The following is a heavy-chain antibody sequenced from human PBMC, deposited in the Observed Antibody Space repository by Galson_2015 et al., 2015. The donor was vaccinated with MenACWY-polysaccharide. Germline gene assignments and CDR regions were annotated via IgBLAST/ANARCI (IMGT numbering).Heavy chain of an antibody. Sequence: ALILGCAASEFSGGSYAMHWGRQAPGKGGECVAVIPDDGTKEYYADPGKGGFTIFRDNPENRQYLQMNSLGAEDTAVYYCARDYCDRTTCYGMDVWGQGTTVTVSS. CDR1: EFSGGSYA. CDR3: ARDYCDRTTCYGMDV. J-gene: IGHJ6*02. CDR2: IPDDGTKE. V-gene: IGHV3-30*14. D-gene: IGHD2-2*01.